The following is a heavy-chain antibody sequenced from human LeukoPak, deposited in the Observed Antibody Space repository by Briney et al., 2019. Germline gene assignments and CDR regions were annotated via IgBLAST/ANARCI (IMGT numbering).Heavy chain of an antibody. CDR2: INPNSGGT. J-gene: IGHJ6*02. D-gene: IGHD3-10*01. V-gene: IGHV1-2*02. CDR3: ARDSLYYYGSGLYGMDV. Sequence: ASVKVSCKASGGTFSSYAISWVRQAPGQGLEWMGWINPNSGGTNYAQKFQGRVTMTRDTSITTAYMELSRLRSDDTAVYYCARDSLYYYGSGLYGMDVWGQGTTVTVSS. CDR1: GGTFSSYA.